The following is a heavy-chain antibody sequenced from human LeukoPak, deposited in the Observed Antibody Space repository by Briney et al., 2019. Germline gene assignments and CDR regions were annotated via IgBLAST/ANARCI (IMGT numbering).Heavy chain of an antibody. D-gene: IGHD6-19*01. CDR1: GYSISNGYY. CDR3: ARHKIAVALDY. V-gene: IGHV4-38-2*02. Sequence: SETLSLTCTASGYSISNGYYWDGIRQPPGRGLEWIGNIYRSGSTSYNPSLKSRVTISVDTSKNQFSLKVNSVTAADTAVYYCARHKIAVALDYWGQGTLVTVSS. CDR2: IYRSGST. J-gene: IGHJ4*02.